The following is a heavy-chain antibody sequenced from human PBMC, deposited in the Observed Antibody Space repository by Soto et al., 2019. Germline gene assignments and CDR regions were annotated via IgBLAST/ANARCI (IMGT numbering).Heavy chain of an antibody. Sequence: GGSLRLSCAASGFTLSSYAMSWVRQAPGKGLEWVSTFSGTGGYTYYADSGKGRFTISRDDSKNTLFLHMNSLRAADTAVYYCARGQRALITYGPFDPWGQGTLVTVSS. V-gene: IGHV3-23*01. CDR1: GFTLSSYA. J-gene: IGHJ5*02. CDR2: FSGTGGYT. CDR3: ARGQRALITYGPFDP. D-gene: IGHD4-17*01.